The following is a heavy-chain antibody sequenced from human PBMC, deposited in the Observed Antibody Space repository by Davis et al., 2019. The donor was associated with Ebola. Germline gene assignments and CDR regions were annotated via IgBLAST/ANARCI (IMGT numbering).Heavy chain of an antibody. CDR1: GFTFDDYA. D-gene: IGHD3-22*01. CDR3: AKDTGAHYYDSSGYSN. CDR2: ISGDGGST. V-gene: IGHV3-43*02. J-gene: IGHJ4*02. Sequence: GESLKISCAASGFTFDDYAMHWVRQAPGKGLEWVSLISGDGGSTYYADSVKGRFTISRDNSKNSLYLQMNSLRTEDTALYYCAKDTGAHYYDSSGYSNWGQGTLVTVSS.